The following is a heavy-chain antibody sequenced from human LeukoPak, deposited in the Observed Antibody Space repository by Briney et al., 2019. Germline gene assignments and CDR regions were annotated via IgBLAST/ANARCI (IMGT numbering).Heavy chain of an antibody. D-gene: IGHD4-17*01. CDR1: GFTFTSYG. V-gene: IGHV3-64D*08. Sequence: GGSLRFSCSASGFTFTSYGMHWVRQAPGKGLEYVSAISSDGGSTYYADSVKGRFTISRDNSKNTLYLQMSSLRAEDTAVYYCVKAGDYGDYPWGQGTLVTVSS. CDR2: ISSDGGST. J-gene: IGHJ5*02. CDR3: VKAGDYGDYP.